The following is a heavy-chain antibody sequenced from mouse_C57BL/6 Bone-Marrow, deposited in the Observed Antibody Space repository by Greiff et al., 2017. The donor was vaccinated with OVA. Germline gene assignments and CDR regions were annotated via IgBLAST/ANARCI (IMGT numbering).Heavy chain of an antibody. CDR3: ARNGLLTRFDY. Sequence: VQLKESGPGLVKPSQSLSLTCSVTGYSITSGYYWNWIRQFPGNKLEWMGYISYDGSNNYNPSLKNRISITRDTSKNQFFLKLNSVTTEDTATYYCARNGLLTRFDYWGQGTTLTVSS. CDR2: ISYDGSN. J-gene: IGHJ2*01. V-gene: IGHV3-6*01. D-gene: IGHD1-2*01. CDR1: GYSITSGYY.